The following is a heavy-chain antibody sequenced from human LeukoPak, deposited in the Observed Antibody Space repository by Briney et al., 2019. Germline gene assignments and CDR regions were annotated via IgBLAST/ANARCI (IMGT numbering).Heavy chain of an antibody. CDR1: GFTFSSYS. Sequence: GGSLRLSCAASGFTFSSYSMNWVRQAPGKGLEWVSSISSSSSYIYYADSVKGRFTISRDNAKNSLYLQMNSLRAEDTAVYYCARDGEGYCSSTSCYYYYYYMDVWGKGTKVTVSS. CDR3: ARDGEGYCSSTSCYYYYYYMDV. D-gene: IGHD2-2*01. V-gene: IGHV3-21*01. CDR2: ISSSSSYI. J-gene: IGHJ6*03.